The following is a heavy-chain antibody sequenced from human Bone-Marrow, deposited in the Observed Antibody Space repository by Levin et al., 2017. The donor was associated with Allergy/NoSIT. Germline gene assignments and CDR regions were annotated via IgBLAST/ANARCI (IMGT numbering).Heavy chain of an antibody. CDR3: TTDQGLRFTMIVEDY. CDR1: GFTFSNAW. Sequence: GESLKISCAASGFTFSNAWMNWVRQAPGKGLEWVGRIKSKTDGGTTDYAAPVKGRFTISRDDSKNTLYLQMNSLKTEDTAVYYCTTDQGLRFTMIVEDYWGQGTLVTVSS. J-gene: IGHJ4*02. V-gene: IGHV3-15*07. CDR2: IKSKTDGGTT. D-gene: IGHD3-22*01.